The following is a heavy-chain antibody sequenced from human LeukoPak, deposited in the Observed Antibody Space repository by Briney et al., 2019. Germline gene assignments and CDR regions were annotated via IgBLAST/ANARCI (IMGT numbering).Heavy chain of an antibody. CDR2: IYHSGST. Sequence: SGTLSLTCAVSGVSISSSNWWSWVRQPPGQGLEWIGEIYHSGSTNYNPSLKSRVTISVDKSKNQFSLKLSSVTAADTAVYYCAAYMVRGVIYAFDIWGQGTMVTVSS. J-gene: IGHJ3*02. CDR3: AAYMVRGVIYAFDI. D-gene: IGHD3-10*01. CDR1: GVSISSSNW. V-gene: IGHV4-4*02.